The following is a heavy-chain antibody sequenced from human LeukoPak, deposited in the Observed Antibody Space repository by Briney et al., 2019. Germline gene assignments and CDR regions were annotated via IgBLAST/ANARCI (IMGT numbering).Heavy chain of an antibody. J-gene: IGHJ4*02. CDR3: ARATDYDSGGYYIGGTFDY. CDR2: ISGSGGST. V-gene: IGHV3-23*01. Sequence: GGSLRLSCADSGFTFSNYAMSWVRQAPGKGLEWVSSISGSGGSTDYADSVKGRFTISRDNSKKTLYLQMNSLRAEDTAVYYCARATDYDSGGYYIGGTFDYWGQGTLVTFSS. D-gene: IGHD3-22*01. CDR1: GFTFSNYA.